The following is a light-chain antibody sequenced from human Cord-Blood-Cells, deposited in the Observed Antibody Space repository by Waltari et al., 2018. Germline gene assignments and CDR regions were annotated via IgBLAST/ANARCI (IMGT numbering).Light chain of an antibody. CDR3: YQPSKWIMWT. Sequence: IVLTHSPATLPLSPGERATLSCMASQSVSSYLAWYQQKPRQAPRFLIYDASNRATVITARFSDNVSGTDLNTTRSSLAPVDFAVSYCYQPSKWIMWTRGHGT. CDR2: DAS. J-gene: IGKJ1*01. V-gene: IGKV3-11*01. CDR1: QSVSSY.